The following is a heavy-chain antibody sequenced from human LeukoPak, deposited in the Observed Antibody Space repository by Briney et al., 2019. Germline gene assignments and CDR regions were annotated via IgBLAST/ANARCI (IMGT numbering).Heavy chain of an antibody. CDR1: GDSFSTYY. J-gene: IGHJ4*02. V-gene: IGHV4-59*01. CDR2: INYIVST. CDR3: ARGIQPGLGEGPAY. D-gene: IGHD3-10*01. Sequence: ASETLSLTCTVSGDSFSTYYWSWIRQPPGNGREWIGYINYIVSTTYCPSLKSRVTISVDTSKSQFSRKLRSVPDADRAVYHCARGIQPGLGEGPAYWGQGNLVTVSS.